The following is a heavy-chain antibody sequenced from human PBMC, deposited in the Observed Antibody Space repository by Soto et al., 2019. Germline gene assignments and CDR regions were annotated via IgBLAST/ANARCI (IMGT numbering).Heavy chain of an antibody. D-gene: IGHD3-16*01. Sequence: EVQLVESGGGLVQPGGSLRLSCAASGFIFSTYSMNWVRQAPGKGLEWVSFISSSSNTIYYADSVRGRFTISRDNDKNSLYLQMNSLRDEHTALYYCARDYAPTYDYYAMDVWGQAATVTVSS. CDR2: ISSSSNTI. V-gene: IGHV3-48*02. CDR1: GFIFSTYS. J-gene: IGHJ6*02. CDR3: ARDYAPTYDYYAMDV.